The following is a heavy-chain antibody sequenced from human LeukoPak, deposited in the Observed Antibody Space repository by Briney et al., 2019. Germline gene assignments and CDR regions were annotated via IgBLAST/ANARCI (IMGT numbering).Heavy chain of an antibody. V-gene: IGHV1-8*01. Sequence: ASVKVSCKASGYTFTSYDINWVRQATGQGLEWMGWMNPNSGNTGYAQKFQGRVTMTRNTSISTAYMELSSLGSEDTAVYYCARVFEYCSSTSCYDDYYYYMDVWGKGTTVTVSS. D-gene: IGHD2-2*01. CDR2: MNPNSGNT. CDR3: ARVFEYCSSTSCYDDYYYYMDV. CDR1: GYTFTSYD. J-gene: IGHJ6*03.